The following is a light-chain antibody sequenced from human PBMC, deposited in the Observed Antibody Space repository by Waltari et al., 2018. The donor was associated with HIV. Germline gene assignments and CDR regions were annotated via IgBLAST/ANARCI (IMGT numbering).Light chain of an antibody. J-gene: IGKJ4*01. CDR2: GAF. Sequence: DIQMTQSPSSLSASVGDRVTITCRASQSISTYLNWYQQKPGEAPKLLIYGAFSLQSGVSSGFSGSGSGTDFTLTITSLQPEDFATYYCQQSYRIPLTFGGGTKVEL. V-gene: IGKV1-39*01. CDR3: QQSYRIPLT. CDR1: QSISTY.